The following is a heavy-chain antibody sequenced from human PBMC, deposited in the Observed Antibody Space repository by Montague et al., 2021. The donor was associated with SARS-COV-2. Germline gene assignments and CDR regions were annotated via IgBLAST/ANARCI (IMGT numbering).Heavy chain of an antibody. CDR1: GFTFSSYA. CDR3: ARDLVVVAATPLDV. CDR2: ISYDGSNK. V-gene: IGHV3-30-3*01. J-gene: IGHJ6*04. Sequence: SLRLSCAASGFTFSSYAMHLVRQAPGKGLEWVAVISYDGSNKYYSDSVKGRFTISRDNSKNTLYLQMNSLRAEDTAVYYCARDLVVVAATPLDVWGKGTTVTVSS. D-gene: IGHD2-15*01.